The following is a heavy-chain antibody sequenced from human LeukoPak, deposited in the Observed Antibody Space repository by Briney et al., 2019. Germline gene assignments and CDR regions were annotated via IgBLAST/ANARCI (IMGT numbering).Heavy chain of an antibody. CDR1: GFSFISYG. D-gene: IGHD5-18*01. Sequence: GGSLRLSCAASGFSFISYGMHWVRQAPGKGLEWVSYISSSGSTIYYADSVKGRFTISRDNAKNSLYLQMNSLRAEDTAVYYCARDIQLPTNYHYYYGMDVWGQGTTVTVSS. J-gene: IGHJ6*02. CDR3: ARDIQLPTNYHYYYGMDV. CDR2: ISSSGSTI. V-gene: IGHV3-48*04.